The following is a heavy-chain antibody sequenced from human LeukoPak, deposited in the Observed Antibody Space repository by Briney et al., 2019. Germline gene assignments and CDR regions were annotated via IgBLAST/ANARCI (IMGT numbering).Heavy chain of an antibody. CDR2: IYQSGNT. J-gene: IGHJ5*02. CDR1: GGSISSGGSS. V-gene: IGHV4-30-2*01. D-gene: IGHD2-2*01. Sequence: KPSQTLSLTCAVSGGSISSGGSSWRWIRQPPGKGLEWIGYIYQSGNTYYNPSLDSRVTISVDRSKSQFSLRLSSVTAADTAVYYCARLNFLVVPAAKDGWFDPWGQGTLVTVSS. CDR3: ARLNFLVVPAAKDGWFDP.